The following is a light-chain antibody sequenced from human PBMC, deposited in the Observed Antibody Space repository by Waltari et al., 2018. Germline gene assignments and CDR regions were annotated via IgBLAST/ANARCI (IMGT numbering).Light chain of an antibody. V-gene: IGLV2-14*03. CDR3: SSYSSRDTLV. J-gene: IGLJ1*01. CDR1: SSELGGFEY. CDR2: DVN. Sequence: QSAMTQPASVSGSPGQSNTISCRGTSSELGGFEYVDWYQQPPDKIPRLVIYDVNDRPSGVSNRFSGSKSGNTASLTISGLQAEDEADYYCSSYSSRDTLVFGGGTKVSVL.